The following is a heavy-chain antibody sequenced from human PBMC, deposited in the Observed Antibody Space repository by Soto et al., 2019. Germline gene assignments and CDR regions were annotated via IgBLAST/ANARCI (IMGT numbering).Heavy chain of an antibody. CDR1: GGSIGSDDSY. J-gene: IGHJ6*01. V-gene: IGHV4-30-4*08. CDR2: INYTGST. D-gene: IGHD4-17*01. Sequence: QVQLQESGPGLVKPSQTLSLTCTVSGGSIGSDDSYWTWIRQSPGKGLEWIGYINYTGSTHCNPSMKSRLTISLDTSKNHFSLRLTSVTAADTAMYYCARNTDYGDSFDFFDIWGQGTTVIVSS. CDR3: ARNTDYGDSFDFFDI.